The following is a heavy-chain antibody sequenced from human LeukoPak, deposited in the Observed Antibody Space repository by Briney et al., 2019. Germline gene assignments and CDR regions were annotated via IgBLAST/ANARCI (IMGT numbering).Heavy chain of an antibody. V-gene: IGHV3-23*01. J-gene: IGHJ4*02. CDR3: AKGTMVRGRAYYYFDY. Sequence: GGSLRLSWAASGFTFSSYAMSWVRQAPGEGLEWVSTISGSGGYTYYADSVKGRFTISRDNSKNTLYLQMNSLRSEDTAVYYCAKGTMVRGRAYYYFDYWGQGTLVTVSS. CDR1: GFTFSSYA. D-gene: IGHD3-10*01. CDR2: ISGSGGYT.